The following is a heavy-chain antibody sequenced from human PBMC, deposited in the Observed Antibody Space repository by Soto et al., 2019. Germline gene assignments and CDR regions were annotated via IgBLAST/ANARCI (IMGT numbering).Heavy chain of an antibody. CDR1: GFAFEDYA. CDR3: ARDLGYYDSSGYFDY. J-gene: IGHJ4*02. Sequence: EVQLVESGGGLVQAGRSLRLSCAASGFAFEDYAMHWVRQAPGKGLEWVSGLSWDSINIGHADSVKGRFTISRDNAKNSLYLQMNSLRAEDTAVYYCARDLGYYDSSGYFDYWGQGTLVTVSS. D-gene: IGHD3-22*01. V-gene: IGHV3-9*01. CDR2: LSWDSINI.